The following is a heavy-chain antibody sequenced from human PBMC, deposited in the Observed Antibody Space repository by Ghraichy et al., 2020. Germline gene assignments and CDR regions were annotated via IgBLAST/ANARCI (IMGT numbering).Heavy chain of an antibody. CDR3: AGAARPKYYFDY. CDR1: GGSISSYY. J-gene: IGHJ4*02. CDR2: IYYSGST. D-gene: IGHD6-6*01. V-gene: IGHV4-59*01. Sequence: SETLSLTCTVSGGSISSYYWSWIRQPPGKGLEWIGYIYYSGSTNYNPSLKSRVTISVDTSKNQFSLKLSSVTAADTAVYYCAGAARPKYYFDYWGQGTLVTVSS.